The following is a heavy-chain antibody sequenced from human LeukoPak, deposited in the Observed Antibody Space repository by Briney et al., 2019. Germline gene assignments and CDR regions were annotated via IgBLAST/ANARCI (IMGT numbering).Heavy chain of an antibody. Sequence: PSETLSLTCTVSGYSISSGYYWGWIRQPPGKGLEWIGSGHHSGSTYYKPSLKSRVTISLDTSKNQFSLKLSSVTAADTAVYYCAGGGYSYGFVGDYWGQGTLVTVSS. CDR3: AGGGYSYGFVGDY. CDR1: GYSISSGYY. J-gene: IGHJ4*02. D-gene: IGHD5-18*01. V-gene: IGHV4-38-2*02. CDR2: GHHSGST.